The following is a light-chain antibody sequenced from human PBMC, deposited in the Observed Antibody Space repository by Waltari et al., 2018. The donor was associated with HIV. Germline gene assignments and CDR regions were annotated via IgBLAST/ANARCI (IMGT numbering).Light chain of an antibody. Sequence: DIQMTQSPSSLSASVGDRVTITCRASQTTHKFLHWYQQKPGQAPKLLIYAASTLQSGVPSRFSGSGSGTDFTLTISSLQPEDFATYYCQQSYTTPRTFGQGTKEEIK. V-gene: IGKV1-39*01. CDR3: QQSYTTPRT. CDR2: AAS. CDR1: QTTHKF. J-gene: IGKJ1*01.